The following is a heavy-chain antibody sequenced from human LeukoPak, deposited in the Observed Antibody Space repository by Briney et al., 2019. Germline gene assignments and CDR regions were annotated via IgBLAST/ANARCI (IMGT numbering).Heavy chain of an antibody. CDR3: ARKTGDLYYFDY. V-gene: IGHV4-59*01. CDR2: ISYGGRT. D-gene: IGHD7-27*01. J-gene: IGHJ4*02. CDR1: GGSISSYC. Sequence: SETLSLTCTVSGGSISSYCWSWIRQPPGKGLEWIGYISYGGRTNYNPSLKSRVTISVDTSKNQFSLRLSSVTAADTAVYYCARKTGDLYYFDYWGQGTLVTVSS.